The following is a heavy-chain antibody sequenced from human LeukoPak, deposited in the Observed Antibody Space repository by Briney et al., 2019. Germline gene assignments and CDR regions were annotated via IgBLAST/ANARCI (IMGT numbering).Heavy chain of an antibody. Sequence: SGTLSLTCAVYGGSFSGYYWSWIRQPPGKGLEWIGEINHSGSTNYNPSLKSRVTISVDTSKNQFSLKLSSVTAADTAVYYCARGPRGGFDPWGQGTLVTVSS. CDR1: GGSFSGYY. CDR2: INHSGST. CDR3: ARGPRGGFDP. V-gene: IGHV4-34*01. J-gene: IGHJ5*02.